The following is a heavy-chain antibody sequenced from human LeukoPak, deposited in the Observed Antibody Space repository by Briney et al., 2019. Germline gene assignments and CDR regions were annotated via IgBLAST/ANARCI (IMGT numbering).Heavy chain of an antibody. CDR3: ARHGGSYAFDI. J-gene: IGHJ3*02. Sequence: SETLSLTCTVSGASISSYYWSWIRQPPGKGLEWIGYIYYSGSTNYNPSLKSRVTISVDTSKNQFSLKLSSVTAADTAVYYCARHGGSYAFDIWGQGTMVTVSS. V-gene: IGHV4-59*08. CDR2: IYYSGST. CDR1: GASISSYY. D-gene: IGHD2-15*01.